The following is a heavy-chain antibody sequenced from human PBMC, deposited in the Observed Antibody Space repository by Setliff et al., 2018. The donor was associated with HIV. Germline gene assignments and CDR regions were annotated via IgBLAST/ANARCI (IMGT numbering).Heavy chain of an antibody. J-gene: IGHJ2*01. V-gene: IGHV4-4*07. CDR3: ARDVLGYDSTGRFDL. CDR2: IYTSGST. CDR1: GGSISSYY. Sequence: PSETLSLTCTVSGGSISSYYWSWIRQPAGKGLQWIGRIYTSGSTNYSASLKSRVTISVDTSKNQFSLKLTSVTAADTAVYYCARDVLGYDSTGRFDLWGRGTLVTVSS. D-gene: IGHD3-22*01.